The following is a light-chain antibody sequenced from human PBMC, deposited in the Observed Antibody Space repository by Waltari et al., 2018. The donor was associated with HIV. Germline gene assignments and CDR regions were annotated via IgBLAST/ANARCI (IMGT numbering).Light chain of an antibody. CDR3: SSYGGSDKLL. V-gene: IGLV2-8*01. J-gene: IGLJ2*01. CDR2: EVT. CDR1: SSDVGGYNY. Sequence: SALTQPPSASGSPGQSATISCTGTSSDVGGYNYVSWYQQHPGKAPKLMIYEVTERPSGVPDRFSGSKSGNTASLTVSGLQADDEGHYYCSSYGGSDKLLFGGGTKLTVL.